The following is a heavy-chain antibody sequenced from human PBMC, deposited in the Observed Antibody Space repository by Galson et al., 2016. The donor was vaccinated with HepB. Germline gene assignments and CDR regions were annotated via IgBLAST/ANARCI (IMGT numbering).Heavy chain of an antibody. CDR1: GFTFSSYA. J-gene: IGHJ4*02. D-gene: IGHD3-22*01. V-gene: IGHV3-23*01. CDR3: AKLGHNYYDPMGLDY. Sequence: SLRLSCAASGFTFSSYAMSWVRQAPGKGLEWVSGISGSGGTTYYADSVKGRFTISRDNSKNTRFLQMNRLRAEDTAVYYCAKLGHNYYDPMGLDYWGQGSLVTVSS. CDR2: ISGSGGTT.